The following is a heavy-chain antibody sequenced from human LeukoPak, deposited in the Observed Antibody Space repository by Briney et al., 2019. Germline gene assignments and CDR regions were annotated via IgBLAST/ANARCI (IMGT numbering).Heavy chain of an antibody. Sequence: SQTLSLTCTVSGRSLSSGSYYWSWIRQPAGKGLEWIGRIYTSGSTNYNPSLKSRVTISVDTSKNQFSLKLSSVTAADTAVYYCARGPNNYLFDYWGQGTLVTVSS. CDR2: IYTSGST. V-gene: IGHV4-61*02. CDR1: GRSLSSGSYY. J-gene: IGHJ4*02. CDR3: ARGPNNYLFDY. D-gene: IGHD4-11*01.